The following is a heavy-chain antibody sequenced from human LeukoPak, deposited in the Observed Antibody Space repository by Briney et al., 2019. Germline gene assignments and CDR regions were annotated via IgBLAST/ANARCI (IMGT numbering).Heavy chain of an antibody. Sequence: SETLSLTCAVYGGSFSGYYWSWIRQPPGKRLEWIGEINHSGSTNYNPSPKSRVTISVDTSKNQFSLKLSSVTAADTAVYYCARVYYDSSGYRRFDPWGQGTLVTVSS. V-gene: IGHV4-34*01. CDR1: GGSFSGYY. CDR3: ARVYYDSSGYRRFDP. D-gene: IGHD3-22*01. CDR2: INHSGST. J-gene: IGHJ5*02.